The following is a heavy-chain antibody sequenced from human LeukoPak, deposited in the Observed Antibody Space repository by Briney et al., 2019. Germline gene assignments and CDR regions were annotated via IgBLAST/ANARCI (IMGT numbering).Heavy chain of an antibody. J-gene: IGHJ5*02. CDR2: IYYSGST. Sequence: SETLSLTCTVSGGSISGYYWSWIRQPPGKGLEWIGYIYYSGSTNYNPSLKSRVTISVDTSKNQFSLKLSSVTAADTAVYYCARGVDPYYCDSGGGGRGYNWFDPWGQGTLVTVSS. V-gene: IGHV4-59*01. D-gene: IGHD3-22*01. CDR1: GGSISGYY. CDR3: ARGVDPYYCDSGGGGRGYNWFDP.